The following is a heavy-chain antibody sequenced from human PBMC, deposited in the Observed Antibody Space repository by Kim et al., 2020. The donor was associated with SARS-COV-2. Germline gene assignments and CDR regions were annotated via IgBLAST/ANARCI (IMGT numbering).Heavy chain of an antibody. CDR2: IMPIFGTT. V-gene: IGHV1-69*13. CDR1: GDAFSNYA. J-gene: IGHJ6*02. Sequence: SVKVSCKASGDAFSNYAISWVRQAPGQGLEWMGEIMPIFGTTKYAQKFQDRFTITADGSTNIAYLELGRLTSEDTAVYYCANPPGNMDVWGQGTTIFVSS. CDR3: ANPPGNMDV.